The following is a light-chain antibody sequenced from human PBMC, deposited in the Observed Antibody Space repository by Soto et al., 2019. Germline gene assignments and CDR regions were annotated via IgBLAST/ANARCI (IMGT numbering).Light chain of an antibody. CDR3: QQYHKWPIT. V-gene: IGKV3-15*01. CDR1: QSVGSN. J-gene: IGKJ5*01. CDR2: GAS. Sequence: EIEMTQSQATVSVSPGERATLSCRASQSVGSNLAWYQQKPGQAPRLPIYGASSRATGVPVRFSGSGSGTEFTLTISSLQSEDFAVYYCQQYHKWPITFGQGTRLEI.